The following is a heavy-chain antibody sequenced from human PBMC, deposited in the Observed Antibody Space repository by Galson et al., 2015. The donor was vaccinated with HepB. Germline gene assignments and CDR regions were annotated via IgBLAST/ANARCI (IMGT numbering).Heavy chain of an antibody. CDR1: GFTFSSYW. CDR2: ISSSSSYT. CDR3: ASAPYYYGSGSYPDH. V-gene: IGHV3-11*06. Sequence: SLRLSCAASGFTFSSYWMSWVRQAPGKGLEWVSYISSSSSYTNYADSVKGRFTISRDNAKNSLYLQMNSLRAEDTAVYYCASAPYYYGSGSYPDHWGQGTLVSVSS. D-gene: IGHD3-10*01. J-gene: IGHJ4*02.